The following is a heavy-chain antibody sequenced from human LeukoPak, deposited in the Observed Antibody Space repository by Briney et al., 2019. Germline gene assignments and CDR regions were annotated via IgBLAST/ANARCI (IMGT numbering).Heavy chain of an antibody. CDR3: AKGGYGDYDDYYYGMDV. Sequence: PGGSLRLSCAASGFTFSSYAMSWVRQAPGKGLEWVSAISGSGGSTYYADSVKGRFTISRDNSKNTLYLRMNSLRAEDTAVYYCAKGGYGDYDDYYYGMDVWGKGTTVTVYS. J-gene: IGHJ6*04. CDR2: ISGSGGST. V-gene: IGHV3-23*01. D-gene: IGHD4-17*01. CDR1: GFTFSSYA.